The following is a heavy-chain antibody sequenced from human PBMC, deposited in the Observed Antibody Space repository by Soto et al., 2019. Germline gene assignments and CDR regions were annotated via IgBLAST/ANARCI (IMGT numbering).Heavy chain of an antibody. CDR1: GGSISSGDYY. V-gene: IGHV4-30-4*01. D-gene: IGHD2-21*02. Sequence: QVQLQESGPGLVKPSQTLSLTCTVSGGSISSGDYYWSWIRQPPGKGLEWIGYIYYSGSTYYNPSLKSRVTTSVDPSKNHFSLKLSSVTASDAAVYYCARAMVVTQNWFDPWGQGTLVTVSS. J-gene: IGHJ5*02. CDR2: IYYSGST. CDR3: ARAMVVTQNWFDP.